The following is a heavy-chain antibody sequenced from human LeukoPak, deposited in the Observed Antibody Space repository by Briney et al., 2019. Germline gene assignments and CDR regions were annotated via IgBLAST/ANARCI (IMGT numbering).Heavy chain of an antibody. CDR1: GYIFNRYG. D-gene: IGHD3-22*01. CDR2: ISVYNGNT. CDR3: ARVALGYYYDSSGYHNFDY. J-gene: IGHJ4*02. V-gene: IGHV1-18*01. Sequence: ASVKVSCKASGYIFNRYGISWVRQAPGQGLEWMGWISVYNGNTNYAQKLQGRVTMTTDTSTSTVYMELRSLRSDDTAVYYCARVALGYYYDSSGYHNFDYWGQGTLVTVSS.